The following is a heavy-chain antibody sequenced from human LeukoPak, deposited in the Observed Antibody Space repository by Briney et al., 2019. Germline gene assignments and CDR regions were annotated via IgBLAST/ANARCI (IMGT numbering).Heavy chain of an antibody. D-gene: IGHD2-2*02. CDR1: GFTFSSYA. J-gene: IGHJ5*02. Sequence: PGGSLRLSCAASGFTFSSYAMSWVRQAPGKGLEWVSAISGSGGSTYYADSVKGRFTISRDNSKNTLYLQMNSLRSDDTAVYYCARDHPLCSSTSCYTRGSWFDPWGQGTLVTVSS. V-gene: IGHV3-23*01. CDR3: ARDHPLCSSTSCYTRGSWFDP. CDR2: ISGSGGST.